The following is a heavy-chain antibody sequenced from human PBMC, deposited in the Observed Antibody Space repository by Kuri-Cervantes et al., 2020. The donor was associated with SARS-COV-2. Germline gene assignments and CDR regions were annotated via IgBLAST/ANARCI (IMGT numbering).Heavy chain of an antibody. Sequence: GGSLRLSCVASGFNFSTSDMHWVRQAPGKGLEWVTFISYDGKNKKCLASGKGRFTISRDNSKNTLYLQMNSLRAEDTAVYYCAKDLRLLWFGELLYWGQGTLVTVSS. CDR2: ISYDGKNK. V-gene: IGHV3-30*18. J-gene: IGHJ4*02. CDR1: GFNFSTSD. D-gene: IGHD3-10*01. CDR3: AKDLRLLWFGELLY.